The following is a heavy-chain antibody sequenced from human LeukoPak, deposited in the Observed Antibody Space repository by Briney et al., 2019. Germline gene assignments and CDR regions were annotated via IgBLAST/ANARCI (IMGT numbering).Heavy chain of an antibody. CDR2: ISAYNGNT. J-gene: IGHJ6*03. D-gene: IGHD3-3*01. Sequence: ASVKVSCKASDYTFTSYGISWVRQAPGQGLEWMGWISAYNGNTNYAQKLQGRVTMTTDTSTSTAYMELRSLRSDDTAVYYCSRDLSRSGYYSYYYYMDVWGKGTTVTVSS. CDR1: DYTFTSYG. CDR3: SRDLSRSGYYSYYYYMDV. V-gene: IGHV1-18*01.